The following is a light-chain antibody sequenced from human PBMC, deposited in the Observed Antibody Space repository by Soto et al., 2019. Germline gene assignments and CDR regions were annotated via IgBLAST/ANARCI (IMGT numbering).Light chain of an antibody. CDR3: QQYKDPLT. V-gene: IGKV1-5*01. CDR1: QSVRSW. Sequence: INMTQSLSTLSASLGDRVTVAXRASQSVRSWFAWYQQRPGKATNXXIYXAFSLESGVPSRFSGSGCGTEFTITISSLQPDDAAIYYCQQYKDPLTFGQGTKVDIK. J-gene: IGKJ1*01. CDR2: XAF.